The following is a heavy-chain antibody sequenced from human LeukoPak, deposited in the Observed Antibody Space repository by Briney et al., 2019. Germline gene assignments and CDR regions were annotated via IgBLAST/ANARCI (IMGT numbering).Heavy chain of an antibody. D-gene: IGHD3-10*01. CDR3: ARGTYYYGSGSYYPDAFDI. CDR1: GGTSSSYA. Sequence: VASVKVSCKASGGTSSSYAISWVRQVPGQGLEWMGGIIPIFGTANYAQKFQGRVTITTDESTSTAYMELSSLRSEDTAVYYCARGTYYYGSGSYYPDAFDIWGQGTMVTLSS. J-gene: IGHJ3*02. V-gene: IGHV1-69*05. CDR2: IIPIFGTA.